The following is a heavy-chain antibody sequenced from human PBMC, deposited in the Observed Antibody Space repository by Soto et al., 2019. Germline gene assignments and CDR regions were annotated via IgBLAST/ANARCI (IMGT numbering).Heavy chain of an antibody. J-gene: IGHJ6*03. CDR1: WYSFSRFL. D-gene: IGHD2-15*01. CDR2: IYPGDSDT. Sequence: GGALKISCKGSWYSFSRFLIGGVGPMFRKRLEGMGIIYPGDSDTRYSLSFQGQVTISADKSINTAYLQWSSLKASDTAMYYCARFTVVVATTADYYYYYMDVWGKGTTVTVSS. V-gene: IGHV5-51*01. CDR3: ARFTVVVATTADYYYYYMDV.